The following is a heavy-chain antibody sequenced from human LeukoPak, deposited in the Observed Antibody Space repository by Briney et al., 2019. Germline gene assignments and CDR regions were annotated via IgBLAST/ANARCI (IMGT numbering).Heavy chain of an antibody. D-gene: IGHD6-19*01. CDR2: MNPNSGNT. Sequence: ASVKVSCKASGYTFTSYDINWVRQATGQGLEWMGWMNPNSGNTGYAQKFQGRVTMTRNTSISTAYMELSSLRSGDTAVYYCARWPIAVAGTYGMDVWGQGTTVTVSS. J-gene: IGHJ6*02. CDR3: ARWPIAVAGTYGMDV. CDR1: GYTFTSYD. V-gene: IGHV1-8*01.